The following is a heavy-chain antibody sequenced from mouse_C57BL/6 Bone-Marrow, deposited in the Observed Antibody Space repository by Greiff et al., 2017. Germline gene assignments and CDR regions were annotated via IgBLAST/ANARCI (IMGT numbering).Heavy chain of an antibody. CDR2: ISSGGSYT. CDR1: GFTFSSYG. CDR3: ARQLRLRAMDY. V-gene: IGHV5-6*01. D-gene: IGHD3-2*02. Sequence: EVKVVESGGDLVKPGGSLKLSCAASGFTFSSYGMPWVRQTPDKRLEWVATISSGGSYTYYPDSVKGRFTISRDNAKNTLYLQMSSLKSEDTAMYYCARQLRLRAMDYWGQGTSVTVSS. J-gene: IGHJ4*01.